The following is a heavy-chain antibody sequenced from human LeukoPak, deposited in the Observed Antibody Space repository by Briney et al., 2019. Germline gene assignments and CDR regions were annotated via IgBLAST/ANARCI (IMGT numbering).Heavy chain of an antibody. CDR1: GFTFSSYW. V-gene: IGHV3-74*01. J-gene: IGHJ5*02. Sequence: GGSLRLSCAASGFTFSSYWMHWVRQAPGKGLVWFSRINSDGGTTSHADSVKGRFTISRDNAKNTLFLQMNSLRAEDTAVYYCARGGSSSWYSSWGQGTLVTVSS. CDR3: ARGGSSSWYSS. D-gene: IGHD6-13*01. CDR2: INSDGGTT.